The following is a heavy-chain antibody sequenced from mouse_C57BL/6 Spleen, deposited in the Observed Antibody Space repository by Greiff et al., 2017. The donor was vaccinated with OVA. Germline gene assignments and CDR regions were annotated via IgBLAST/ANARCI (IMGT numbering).Heavy chain of an antibody. CDR2: ISSGGDYI. J-gene: IGHJ1*03. D-gene: IGHD2-5*01. CDR1: GFTFSSYA. Sequence: EVMLVESGEGLVKPGGSLKLSCAASGFTFSSYAMSWVRQTPEKRLEWVAYISSGGDYIYYADTVKGRFTISRDNARNTLYLQMSSLKSEDTAMYYCTRNGVYYSNLWYFDVWGTGTTVTVSS. CDR3: TRNGVYYSNLWYFDV. V-gene: IGHV5-9-1*02.